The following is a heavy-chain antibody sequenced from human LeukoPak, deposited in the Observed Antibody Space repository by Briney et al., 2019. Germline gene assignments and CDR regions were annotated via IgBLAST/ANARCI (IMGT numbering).Heavy chain of an antibody. D-gene: IGHD2-2*01. Sequence: PSETLSLTCTVSGDSISSANYYWGWVRQPPGKGLEWIGCIYYSGSTYYNPSLKSRVTISVETSKVQFSLKLSSVTAADTAVYYCARDSCSSTSCRKKFDNWGQGTLVTVSS. J-gene: IGHJ4*02. CDR3: ARDSCSSTSCRKKFDN. CDR2: IYYSGST. V-gene: IGHV4-39*07. CDR1: GDSISSANYY.